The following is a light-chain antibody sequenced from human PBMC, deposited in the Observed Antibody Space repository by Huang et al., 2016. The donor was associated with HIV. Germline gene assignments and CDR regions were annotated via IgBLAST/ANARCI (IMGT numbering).Light chain of an antibody. CDR3: QQRSGWPPT. CDR2: DAS. J-gene: IGKJ4*01. CDR1: QSVGTY. Sequence: DIVLTQSPGTLSLSPGARATLSCRASQSVGTYLTWYQHKPGQAPKLLMHDASNSAAGSPPRVSGSGSGTDFTLTINDLQSEDAVVYYCQQRSGWPPTFGGGTKV. V-gene: IGKV3-11*01.